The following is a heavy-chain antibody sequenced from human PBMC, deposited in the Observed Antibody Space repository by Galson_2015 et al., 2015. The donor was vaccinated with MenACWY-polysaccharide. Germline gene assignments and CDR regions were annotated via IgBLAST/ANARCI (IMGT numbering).Heavy chain of an antibody. Sequence: SVKVSCKASGYTFTSLDINWVRQAPGQGLEWMGWMNPNSGHTGSAQKFQGRVTLTSDNSIDTAYMELTSLRSEDTAMYYCARAAGDLDYWGQGTLVTVSS. J-gene: IGHJ4*02. V-gene: IGHV1-8*01. CDR2: MNPNSGHT. D-gene: IGHD2-21*02. CDR1: GYTFTSLD. CDR3: ARAAGDLDY.